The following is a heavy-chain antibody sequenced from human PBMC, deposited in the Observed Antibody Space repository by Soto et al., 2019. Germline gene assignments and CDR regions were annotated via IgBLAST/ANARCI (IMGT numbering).Heavy chain of an antibody. J-gene: IGHJ6*02. CDR2: LDGAGGST. D-gene: IGHD3-10*01. CDR1: GFTFSDFA. CDR3: AAPRDEYGSGVSWFTYGMDI. V-gene: IGHV3-23*01. Sequence: TGGSLRLSCLASGFTFSDFAMTWVRHVPGRGLEWVASLDGAGGSTYYAESVGGRFSVSRDNSQNTLFLQMKRLTVDDTAIYYCAAPRDEYGSGVSWFTYGMDIWGQGTTVTVSS.